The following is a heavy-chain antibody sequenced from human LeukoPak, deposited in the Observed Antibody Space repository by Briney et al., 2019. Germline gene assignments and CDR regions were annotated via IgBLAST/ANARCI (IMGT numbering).Heavy chain of an antibody. CDR1: GFSLSTSAGG. CDR2: IYWNDDK. V-gene: IGHV2-5*01. Sequence: SGPTLVNPTQTLTLTCTFSGFSLSTSAGGVGWIRQPPGKALEWLALIYWNDDKRYSPSLKSRLTITKDTSKNQVVLTMTNMDPVDTATYYCAPFNGTLTPVAYWGQGTLVTVSS. J-gene: IGHJ4*02. D-gene: IGHD4-23*01. CDR3: APFNGTLTPVAY.